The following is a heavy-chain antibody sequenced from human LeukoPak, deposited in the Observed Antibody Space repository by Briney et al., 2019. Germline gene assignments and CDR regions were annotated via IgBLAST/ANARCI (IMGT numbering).Heavy chain of an antibody. J-gene: IGHJ4*02. Sequence: GGSLRLSCAASGFNFNNFAVSWVRQAPGKGPEWLSAMTGPADTTYYAESVKGRFTISRDYSKSMVYLQMTSLRVEDTAIYCCAKGAEIDHWGQGTLVTVSS. CDR1: GFNFNNFA. V-gene: IGHV3-23*01. CDR2: MTGPADTT. CDR3: AKGAEIDH.